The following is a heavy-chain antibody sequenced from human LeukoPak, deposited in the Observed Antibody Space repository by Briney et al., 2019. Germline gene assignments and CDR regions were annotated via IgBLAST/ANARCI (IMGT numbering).Heavy chain of an antibody. V-gene: IGHV1-8*01. CDR3: ARGEEATPYYYYYYYMDV. Sequence: GASVKVSCKASGYTFTSYDINWVRQATGQGLEWMGWMNPNSGNTGYAQKFQGRVTMTRNTSISTAYMELSSLRSEDTAVYYCARGEEATPYYYYYYYMDVRGKGTTVTVSS. CDR2: MNPNSGNT. J-gene: IGHJ6*03. CDR1: GYTFTSYD.